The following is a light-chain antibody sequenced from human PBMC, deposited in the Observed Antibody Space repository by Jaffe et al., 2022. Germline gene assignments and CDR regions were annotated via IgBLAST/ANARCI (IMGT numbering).Light chain of an antibody. Sequence: DIQMTQSPSSLSASVGDRVTITCRASQDVSNYLVWYQQKPGKAPKPLIYAAITLQSGVPSRFSGTRSGTDFTLTISSLQPEDFATYYCQQYQSYPITSGGGTKVEIK. V-gene: IGKV1-16*01. CDR1: QDVSNY. J-gene: IGKJ4*01. CDR2: AAI. CDR3: QQYQSYPIT.